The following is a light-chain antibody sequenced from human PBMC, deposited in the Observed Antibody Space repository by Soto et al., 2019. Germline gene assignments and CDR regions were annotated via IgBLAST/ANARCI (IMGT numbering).Light chain of an antibody. J-gene: IGLJ1*01. CDR1: SSDVGDYNY. CDR2: EVR. CDR3: SSYRTGSAFYV. V-gene: IGLV2-14*01. Sequence: QSAVTQPASVSGSPGQSITISCTGTSSDVGDYNYVSWYQHHPGKAPKLIIYEVRHRPSGVPNRFSGAKSGNTASLTISGLQAEDEADYYCSSYRTGSAFYVFGSGTKLTVL.